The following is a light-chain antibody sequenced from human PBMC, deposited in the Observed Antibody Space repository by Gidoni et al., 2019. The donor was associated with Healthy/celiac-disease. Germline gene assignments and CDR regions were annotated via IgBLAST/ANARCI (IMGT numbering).Light chain of an antibody. Sequence: LQMAPFPTSLSASVGDRVTITCQASQDISNYLNRYQQKPGKAPKLLIYDASNLETGVPSRFSGSGSGTDFTLTISSLQPEDIATYYCQQDDNFPRTFGPGTKVEIK. V-gene: IGKV1-33*01. J-gene: IGKJ1*01. CDR2: DAS. CDR3: QQDDNFPRT. CDR1: QDISNY.